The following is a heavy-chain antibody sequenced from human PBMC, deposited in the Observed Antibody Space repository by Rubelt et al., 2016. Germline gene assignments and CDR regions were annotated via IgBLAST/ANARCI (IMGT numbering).Heavy chain of an antibody. CDR2: IKEDGSEK. CDR3: VRGGNSQFDY. V-gene: IGHV3-7*01. Sequence: EVQLLESGGGLVQPGGSLRVSCAASGFTFSSYWMSWVRQAPGKGLEWVANIKEDGSEKYYVDSVKGRFIISRDNAKNSLFLQMNSLRAEDTAVYYCVRGGNSQFDYWGQGTLVTVSS. J-gene: IGHJ4*02. CDR1: GFTFSSYW. D-gene: IGHD4-23*01.